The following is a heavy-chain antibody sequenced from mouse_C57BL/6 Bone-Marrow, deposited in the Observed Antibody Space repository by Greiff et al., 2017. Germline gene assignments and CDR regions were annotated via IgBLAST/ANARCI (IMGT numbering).Heavy chain of an antibody. J-gene: IGHJ3*01. V-gene: IGHV3-1*01. CDR3: ARDSSGYLFAY. CDR1: GYSITSGYD. CDR2: ISYSGST. D-gene: IGHD3-2*02. Sequence: VQLQQSGPGMVKPSQSLSLTCTVTGYSITSGYDWHWIRHFPGNKLEWMGYISYSGSTNYNPSLKSRISITHDTSKNHFFLKLNSVTTEDTATYYCARDSSGYLFAYWGQGTLVTVSA.